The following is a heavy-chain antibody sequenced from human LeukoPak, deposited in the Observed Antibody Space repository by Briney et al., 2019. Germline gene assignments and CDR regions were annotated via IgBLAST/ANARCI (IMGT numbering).Heavy chain of an antibody. Sequence: ASVKVSCKASGYTFTSYGISWVRPAPGQGLEWMGWISAYNGNTNYAQKLQGRVTMTTDTSTSTAYMELRSLRSDDTAVYYCARDHGTVVVTVPDYWGQGTLVTVSS. J-gene: IGHJ4*02. V-gene: IGHV1-18*01. CDR1: GYTFTSYG. CDR2: ISAYNGNT. D-gene: IGHD2-21*02. CDR3: ARDHGTVVVTVPDY.